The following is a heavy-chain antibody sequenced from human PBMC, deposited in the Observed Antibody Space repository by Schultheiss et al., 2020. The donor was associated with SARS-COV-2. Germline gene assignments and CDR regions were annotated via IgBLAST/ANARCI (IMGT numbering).Heavy chain of an antibody. V-gene: IGHV4-59*12. D-gene: IGHD6-13*01. CDR3: ARPGIAAPHYFDY. CDR1: GGSISSYY. Sequence: SETLSLTCTVSGGSISSYYWSWIRQPPGKGLEWIGYIYYSGSTNYNPSLKSRVTISVDTSKNQFSLKLSSVTAADTAVYYCARPGIAAPHYFDYWGQGTLVTVSS. J-gene: IGHJ4*02. CDR2: IYYSGST.